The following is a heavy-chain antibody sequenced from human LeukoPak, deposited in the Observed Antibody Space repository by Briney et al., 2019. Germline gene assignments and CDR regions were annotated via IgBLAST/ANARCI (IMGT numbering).Heavy chain of an antibody. CDR2: IYSGAST. CDR3: ARGNWNYPFDY. V-gene: IGHV3-53*01. Sequence: GGSLRLSCAASGFTVSSNYMSWVRQAPGKGLEWVSVIYSGASTYYADSVKGRFTISRDNSKNTLYLQMNSLRAEYTAVYYCARGNWNYPFDYWGQGTLVTVSS. D-gene: IGHD1-7*01. CDR1: GFTVSSNY. J-gene: IGHJ4*02.